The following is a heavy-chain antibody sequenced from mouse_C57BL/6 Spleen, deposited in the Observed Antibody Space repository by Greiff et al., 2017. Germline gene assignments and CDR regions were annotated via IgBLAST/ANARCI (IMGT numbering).Heavy chain of an antibody. CDR2: IHPSDSET. Sequence: QVQLQQPGAELVKPGASVKVSCKASGYTFTSYWMHWVKQRPGQGLEWIGRIHPSDSETNYNQKFKGKATLTVDKSSSTAYMKLSSLTSEDSAVYYCALPYYYGSSSFAYWGQGTLVTVSA. J-gene: IGHJ3*01. CDR3: ALPYYYGSSSFAY. CDR1: GYTFTSYW. V-gene: IGHV1-74*01. D-gene: IGHD1-1*01.